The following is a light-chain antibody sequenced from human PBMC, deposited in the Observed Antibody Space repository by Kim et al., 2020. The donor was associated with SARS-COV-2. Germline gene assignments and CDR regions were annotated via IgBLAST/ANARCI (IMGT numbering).Light chain of an antibody. CDR2: GAS. V-gene: IGKV3-15*01. CDR3: HQYNNWPPT. CDR1: QSVSSN. Sequence: VSPGERATLSCRASQSVSSNLAWYQQKPGQAPRLLIYGASTRATGIPARFSVSGSGTEFTLTISSLQSEDFAVYYCHQYNNWPPTFGQRTKVDIK. J-gene: IGKJ1*01.